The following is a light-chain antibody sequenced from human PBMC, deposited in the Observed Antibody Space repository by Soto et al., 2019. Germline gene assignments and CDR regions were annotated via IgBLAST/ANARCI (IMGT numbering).Light chain of an antibody. V-gene: IGKV1-5*01. CDR1: QDIDTS. CDR3: QHYDTFSWT. CDR2: AAS. J-gene: IGKJ1*01. Sequence: GDKVTITFRASQDIDTSLAWFQQRPGKAPKLLIYAASGLESGVPSTFSGSGSGTEFTLTISSVQPDDFATYFCQHYDTFSWTFGQGTKVDIK.